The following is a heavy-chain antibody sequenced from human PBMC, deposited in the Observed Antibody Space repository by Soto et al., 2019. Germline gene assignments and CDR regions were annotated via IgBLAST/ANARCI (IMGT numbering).Heavy chain of an antibody. CDR1: GYTFTSYA. D-gene: IGHD3-16*01. V-gene: IGHV1-3*01. CDR3: AREQSGEIMTMTDAFDI. CDR2: INAGNGNT. Sequence: QVKLVQSGAEVQKPGASVMVSCKASGYTFTSYAIHWVRQAPGPRLEWMGWINAGNGNTQYSQKFQGRVTITRDTSASIAYMEVSSLRSEDTALYYCAREQSGEIMTMTDAFDIWGQGTMVTVSS. J-gene: IGHJ3*02.